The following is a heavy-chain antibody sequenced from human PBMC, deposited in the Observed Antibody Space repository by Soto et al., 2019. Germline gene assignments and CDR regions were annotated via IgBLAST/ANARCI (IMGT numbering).Heavy chain of an antibody. CDR3: ARQGACSSTSCPAYYYYYAMDV. CDR1: KFIFSEYY. Sequence: QVQLVESGGGLVKPGGSLRLSCAASKFIFSEYYMSWIRQAPGKGLEWVSYISSGSSYTNYADSVKGRFPISRDNAKTSLYLQMNSLRAEDTAVYFCARQGACSSTSCPAYYYYYAMDVWGQGTTVTVSS. J-gene: IGHJ6*02. V-gene: IGHV3-11*06. D-gene: IGHD2-2*01. CDR2: ISSGSSYT.